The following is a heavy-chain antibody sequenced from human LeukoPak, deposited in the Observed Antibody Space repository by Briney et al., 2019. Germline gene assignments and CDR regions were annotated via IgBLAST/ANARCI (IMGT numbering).Heavy chain of an antibody. Sequence: PSQTLSLTCTVSGGSISSGDYYWSWIRQPPGKGLEWIGYIYYSGSTYYNPSLKSRVTISVDTSKNQFSLKLSSVTAADTAVYYCARDPGGYSGYDEGNWFDPWGQGTLVTVSS. D-gene: IGHD5-12*01. CDR3: ARDPGGYSGYDEGNWFDP. J-gene: IGHJ5*02. CDR1: GGSISSGDYY. V-gene: IGHV4-30-4*01. CDR2: IYYSGST.